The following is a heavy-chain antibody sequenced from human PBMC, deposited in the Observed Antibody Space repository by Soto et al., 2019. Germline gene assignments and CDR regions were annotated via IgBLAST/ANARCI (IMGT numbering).Heavy chain of an antibody. Sequence: PGESLKISCKGSGYSFTSYWIGWVRQMPGKGLEWIGIIYPGDSDTRYSPSFQGQVTISVDKSINTAYLQWSSLSASDTAIYYCARHGKLSSVTNYSDSWGQGALVTVSS. CDR1: GYSFTSYW. V-gene: IGHV5-51*01. D-gene: IGHD1-1*01. CDR3: ARHGKLSSVTNYSDS. CDR2: IYPGDSDT. J-gene: IGHJ4*02.